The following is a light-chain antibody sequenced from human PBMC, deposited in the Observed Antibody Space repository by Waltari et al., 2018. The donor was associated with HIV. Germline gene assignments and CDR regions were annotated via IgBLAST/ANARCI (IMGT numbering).Light chain of an antibody. CDR2: CN. J-gene: IGLJ2*01. CDR3: QTYDSSLSGSVV. Sequence: QSVLTQPPSVSGAPGQTVTISCTGSSSNIGARFDVHWYHQFPGPAPTLLMYCNPRPSALPDRFSGSKSRPSASLAITGLQAEDEADYSCQTYDSSLSGSVVFGGGTKLTVL. CDR1: SSNIGARFD. V-gene: IGLV1-40*01.